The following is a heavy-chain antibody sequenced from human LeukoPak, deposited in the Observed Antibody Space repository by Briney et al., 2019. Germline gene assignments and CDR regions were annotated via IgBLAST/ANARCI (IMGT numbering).Heavy chain of an antibody. Sequence: GGSLRLSCAASGFPFNSNAMSWVRQAPGKGLEWVSSIGDSGGNTYYADSVKGRFTISRDNSKNTLYLQMNSLRAEDTAVYYCAKYRGFGNSYDSWGQGTLVTVSS. J-gene: IGHJ4*02. D-gene: IGHD3-10*01. CDR1: GFPFNSNA. V-gene: IGHV3-23*01. CDR2: IGDSGGNT. CDR3: AKYRGFGNSYDS.